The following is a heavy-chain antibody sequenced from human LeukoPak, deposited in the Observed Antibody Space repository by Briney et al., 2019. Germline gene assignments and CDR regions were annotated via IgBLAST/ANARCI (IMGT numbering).Heavy chain of an antibody. V-gene: IGHV4-34*01. CDR2: INHSGGT. D-gene: IGHD3-10*01. Sequence: PSETLSLTCAVYGGSFSGYYWSWIRQPPGKGLEWIGEINHSGGTNYNPSLKSRVTISVDTSKNQFSLKLSSVTAADTAVYYCARGPHYYGSGRPNYYYYYGMDVWGQGTTVTVSS. CDR3: ARGPHYYGSGRPNYYYYYGMDV. CDR1: GGSFSGYY. J-gene: IGHJ6*02.